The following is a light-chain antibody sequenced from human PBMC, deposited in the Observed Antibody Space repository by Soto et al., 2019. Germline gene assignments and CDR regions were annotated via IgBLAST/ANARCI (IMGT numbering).Light chain of an antibody. CDR2: DAS. CDR1: QAITTN. V-gene: IGKV1-13*02. Sequence: AIQLTQSPSSLSASIGDRVTITCRASQAITTNLAWYQHKPGTVPKVLIYDASILESGVPSRFSDSGSGTDFTLIISSRQPEHFATYNCKQFRTYPTVGGGTKV. J-gene: IGKJ4*01. CDR3: KQFRTYPT.